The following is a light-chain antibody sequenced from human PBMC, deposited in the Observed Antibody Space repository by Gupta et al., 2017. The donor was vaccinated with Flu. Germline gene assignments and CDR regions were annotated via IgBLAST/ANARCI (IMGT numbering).Light chain of an antibody. J-gene: IGLJ3*02. CDR3: QSYYSRGWV. V-gene: IGLV6-57*03. CDR2: EDN. CDR1: SGSIASKY. Sequence: NFLLTQPHSVSASPGKTVTIYCTRSSGSIASKYVQWYPQRPGRAPTTVIYEDNQRPSGVPDRFSGSIYSSSNSASLTIAGLKTEDEADYYGQSYYSRGWVFGGGTKLTVL.